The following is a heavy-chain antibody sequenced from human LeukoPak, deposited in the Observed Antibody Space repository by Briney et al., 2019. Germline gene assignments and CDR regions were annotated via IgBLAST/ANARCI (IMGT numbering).Heavy chain of an antibody. CDR1: GGSISSSSYY. J-gene: IGHJ5*02. CDR2: IYYSGST. CDR3: ARLPKSYGTNWFDP. Sequence: PSETLSLTCTVSGGSISSSSYYWGWIRQPPGEGLEWIGSIYYSGSTYYNPSLKSRVTISVYTSKTQFSLKLSSVTAADTAMYYCARLPKSYGTNWFDPWGQGTLVTVSS. V-gene: IGHV4-39*07. D-gene: IGHD5-18*01.